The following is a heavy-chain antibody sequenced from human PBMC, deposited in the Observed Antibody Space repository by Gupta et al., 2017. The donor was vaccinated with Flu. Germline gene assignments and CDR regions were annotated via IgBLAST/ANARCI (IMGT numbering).Heavy chain of an antibody. CDR3: ARNVEWLLSHFEN. Sequence: SSSYYWGWIRQAPGKGLEWIGSMYYRGNTYYNPSLKSRVTISVDRTKSQFSLKLSSGNAEDTAVYYCARNVEWLLSHFENWGQGTLVTVSS. CDR2: MYYRGNT. CDR1: SSSYY. D-gene: IGHD3-3*01. J-gene: IGHJ4*02. V-gene: IGHV4-39*01.